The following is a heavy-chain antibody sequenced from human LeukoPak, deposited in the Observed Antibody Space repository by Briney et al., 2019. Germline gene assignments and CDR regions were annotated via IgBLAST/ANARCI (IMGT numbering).Heavy chain of an antibody. D-gene: IGHD2-15*01. Sequence: GSLILSCAASGFTFSSYSMNWVRQPPGKGLEWIGEINHSGSTNYNPSLKSRVTISVDTSKNQFSLKLSSVTAADTAVYYCAREGLGGSGRHNWFDHWGQGTLVTVSS. CDR1: GFTFSSYS. CDR2: INHSGST. CDR3: AREGLGGSGRHNWFDH. J-gene: IGHJ5*02. V-gene: IGHV4-34*01.